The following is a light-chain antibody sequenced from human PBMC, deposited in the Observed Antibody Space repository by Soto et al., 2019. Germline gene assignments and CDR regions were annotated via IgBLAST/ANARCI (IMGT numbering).Light chain of an antibody. CDR1: QGIGSW. CDR3: QHVNSYPLS. V-gene: IGKV1-12*01. J-gene: IGKJ4*01. CDR2: TAS. Sequence: SQITHSPSTPSSSLCDRVTLTCRASQGIGSWLAWYQQKPGKAPKLLIYTASSLQSGVPSRFSGSGFGTDFTLTISSLQPEDFATYYCQHVNSYPLSFGGGTKVDIK.